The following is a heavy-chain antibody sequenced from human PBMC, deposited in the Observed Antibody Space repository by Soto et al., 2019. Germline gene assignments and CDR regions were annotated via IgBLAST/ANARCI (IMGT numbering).Heavy chain of an antibody. V-gene: IGHV3-23*01. CDR3: AKACFVWSCEQPDSFDY. Sequence: EVQLLDSGGGLVQPGGSLRLSCAASGFTFSNYAMTWVRQGPGKGLEWVSGISGSGGRSYYADSVKGRFTISRDNSKSTLYLQMNSLRAEDTAVYYCAKACFVWSCEQPDSFDYWGQGTMVTVSS. D-gene: IGHD3-16*01. CDR2: ISGSGGRS. CDR1: GFTFSNYA. J-gene: IGHJ4*02.